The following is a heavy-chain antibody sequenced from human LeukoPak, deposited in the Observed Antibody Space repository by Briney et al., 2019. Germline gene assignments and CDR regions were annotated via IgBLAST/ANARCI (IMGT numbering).Heavy chain of an antibody. CDR3: ARDRITDFWSGYYTNYFDY. V-gene: IGHV3-7*01. D-gene: IGHD3-3*01. CDR2: INQDGSEK. CDR1: GFTFTTNW. J-gene: IGHJ4*02. Sequence: GGSLRLSCAASGFTFTTNWMAWVRQAPGKGLEWVATINQDGSEKYYVDSVKGRFTISRDNAKNSLFLQMNSLRAEDTAVYYCARDRITDFWSGYYTNYFDYWGQGTLVTVSS.